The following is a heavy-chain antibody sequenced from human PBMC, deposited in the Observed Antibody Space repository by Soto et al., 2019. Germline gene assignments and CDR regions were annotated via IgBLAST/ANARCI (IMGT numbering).Heavy chain of an antibody. Sequence: PGESLKISCKDSGYSFSNSWIAWVRQTPGKGPEWMGIICPGDSDVRYSPSFQGHVTISADKSISTAYLQWSSLKASDTAMYYCATRGTYYYDSSGHKGYYYYYYGMDVWGQGTTVTVSS. D-gene: IGHD3-22*01. CDR1: GYSFSNSW. CDR3: ATRGTYYYDSSGHKGYYYYYYGMDV. CDR2: ICPGDSDV. J-gene: IGHJ6*02. V-gene: IGHV5-51*01.